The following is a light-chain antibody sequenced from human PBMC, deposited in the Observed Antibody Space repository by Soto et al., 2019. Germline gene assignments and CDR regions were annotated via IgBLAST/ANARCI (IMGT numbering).Light chain of an antibody. CDR2: WAS. CDR3: QQYYNIPLT. J-gene: IGKJ4*01. Sequence: DIVMTQSPDSLAVSLGERATMNCKSIQSVSHSSDSRNYLAWYQKKPGQPPKLLMPWASVRESGVPGRFSGGGSGTDFTLTISSLQAEDVAVYYCQQYYNIPLTFGGGTKVEIK. CDR1: QSVSHSSDSRNY. V-gene: IGKV4-1*01.